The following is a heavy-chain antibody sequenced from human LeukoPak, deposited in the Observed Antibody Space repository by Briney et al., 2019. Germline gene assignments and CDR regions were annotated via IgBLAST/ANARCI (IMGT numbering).Heavy chain of an antibody. J-gene: IGHJ6*03. V-gene: IGHV3-21*01. Sequence: GGSPRLSCAASGFPFSAYSMNWVRQAPGKGLEWVSSISSSSEYIYYADSVRGRFTISRDNAKNSLYLQMDSLRAEDTAVYYCARRRNYSPYVALYSFMDVWAMGPRSPSP. D-gene: IGHD1-7*01. CDR2: ISSSSEYI. CDR1: GFPFSAYS. CDR3: ARRRNYSPYVALYSFMDV.